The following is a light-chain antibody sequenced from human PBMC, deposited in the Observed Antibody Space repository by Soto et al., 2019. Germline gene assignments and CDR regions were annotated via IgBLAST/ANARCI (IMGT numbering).Light chain of an antibody. CDR1: QNISRS. CDR3: QQYNNWSWT. Sequence: EIVMTQSPVTLSVSPGRGPNLSCRASQNISRSLAWYQQKPGQGPSLLIYGTSTRAGGVPARFSGSGSGTEFTLTISSLQSEDFAIYYCQQYNNWSWTFGQGTKVDIK. J-gene: IGKJ1*01. V-gene: IGKV3-15*01. CDR2: GTS.